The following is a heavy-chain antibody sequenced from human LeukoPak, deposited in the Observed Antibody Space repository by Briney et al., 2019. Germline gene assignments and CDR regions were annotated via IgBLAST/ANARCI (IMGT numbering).Heavy chain of an antibody. V-gene: IGHV3-74*01. CDR3: ARPETQYSSGRDGFDI. D-gene: IGHD6-19*01. Sequence: PGGSLRLPCAASGFTLSTYWMHWVRQAPGKGLVWVSRINSDGSRTTYADSVKGRFTISRDNAKNTLYLQMNSLRTEDTAVYYCARPETQYSSGRDGFDIWGQGTMVTVSS. CDR1: GFTLSTYW. CDR2: INSDGSRT. J-gene: IGHJ3*02.